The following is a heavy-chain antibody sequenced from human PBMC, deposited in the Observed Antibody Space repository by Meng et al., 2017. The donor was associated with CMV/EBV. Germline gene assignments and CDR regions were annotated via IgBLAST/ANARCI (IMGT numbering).Heavy chain of an antibody. V-gene: IGHV4-39*07. CDR3: ASMAYYYGSGSFDAFDI. CDR1: GGSISSSSYY. D-gene: IGHD3-10*01. Sequence: LQLQESRPGLVKPSETLSLTCTVSGGSISSSSYYWGWIRQPPGKGLEWIGSIYYSGSTYYNPSLKSRVTISVDTSKNQFSLKLSSVTAADTAVYYCASMAYYYGSGSFDAFDIWGQGTMVTVSS. J-gene: IGHJ3*02. CDR2: IYYSGST.